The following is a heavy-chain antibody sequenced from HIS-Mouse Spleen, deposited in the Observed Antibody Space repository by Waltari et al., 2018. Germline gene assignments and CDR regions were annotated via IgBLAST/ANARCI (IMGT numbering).Heavy chain of an antibody. D-gene: IGHD6-13*01. V-gene: IGHV4-39*07. J-gene: IGHJ2*01. Sequence: QLQLQESGPGMVKPSETLSLTCTVSVGAISSKSYHWCWIRQPLGKGLEWIGSIYYSGSTYYNPSLKSRVTISVDTSKNQFSLKLSSVTAADTAVYYCAREIPYSSSWYDWYFDLWGRGTLVTVSS. CDR3: AREIPYSSSWYDWYFDL. CDR1: VGAISSKSYH. CDR2: IYYSGST.